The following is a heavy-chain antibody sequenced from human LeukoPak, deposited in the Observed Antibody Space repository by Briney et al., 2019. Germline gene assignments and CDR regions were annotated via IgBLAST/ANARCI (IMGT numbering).Heavy chain of an antibody. CDR3: ASGRSRATVVNSNWFDP. J-gene: IGHJ5*02. Sequence: GGSLRLSCAASGFTFSRYWMSWVRQAPGKGLEWVANINQDGGEKYYVDSVKGRFSITRDNAKNSVYLQMNSLRAEDTAVYYRASGRSRATVVNSNWFDPWGQGTLVTVSS. CDR2: INQDGGEK. CDR1: GFTFSRYW. V-gene: IGHV3-7*02. D-gene: IGHD4-23*01.